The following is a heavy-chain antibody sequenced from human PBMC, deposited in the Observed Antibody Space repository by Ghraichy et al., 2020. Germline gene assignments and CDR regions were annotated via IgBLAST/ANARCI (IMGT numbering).Heavy chain of an antibody. J-gene: IGHJ4*02. Sequence: GGSLRLSCAASGFTFSRYSMNWVRQAPGKGLEWVSSISSSSSYIYYADSMKGRFTISRDNANNSLYLQMNSLRAEDTAVYYCVRGLLMGSSSWYYFDFWGQGTLVTVSS. CDR1: GFTFSRYS. CDR3: VRGLLMGSSSWYYFDF. D-gene: IGHD6-13*01. CDR2: ISSSSSYI. V-gene: IGHV3-21*01.